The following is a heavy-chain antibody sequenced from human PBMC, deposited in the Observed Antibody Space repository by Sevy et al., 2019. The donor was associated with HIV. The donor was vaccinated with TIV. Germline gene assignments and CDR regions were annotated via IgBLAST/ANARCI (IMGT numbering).Heavy chain of an antibody. CDR1: GYTFNSFY. CDR3: VRYRFYGGYSATFAFDF. D-gene: IGHD4-17*01. J-gene: IGHJ4*02. V-gene: IGHV1-2*02. CDR2: INPYSGGT. Sequence: ASVKVSCQASGYTFNSFYIHWVRQAPGQGLEWMGWINPYSGGTHYAQKFQGRVTLTRDTSISVACMYVTSLRSNDSAVYYCVRYRFYGGYSATFAFDFWGQGTLVTVSS.